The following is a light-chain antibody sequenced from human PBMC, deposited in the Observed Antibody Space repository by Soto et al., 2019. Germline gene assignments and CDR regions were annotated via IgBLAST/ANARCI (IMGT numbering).Light chain of an antibody. V-gene: IGKV3-11*01. J-gene: IGKJ4*01. Sequence: ETVLTQSPAILSLSPGERATLSCRASQDIGRYLIWYQQKPGQAPRLLIHDTSSRATGIPSRFSGSGSGTDFTLTISSLEPEDFAVYYCQQRGNWPLTFGGGTKVEI. CDR2: DTS. CDR1: QDIGRY. CDR3: QQRGNWPLT.